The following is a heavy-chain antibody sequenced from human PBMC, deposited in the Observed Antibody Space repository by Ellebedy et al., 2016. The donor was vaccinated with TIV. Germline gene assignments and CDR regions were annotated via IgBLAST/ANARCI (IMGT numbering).Heavy chain of an antibody. CDR1: GYTFSAYG. CDR2: ISLSNGNT. D-gene: IGHD1-26*01. CDR3: ARGVGATQH. V-gene: IGHV1-18*04. J-gene: IGHJ4*02. Sequence: AASVKVSCKASGYTFSAYGIRWVRRPPDQGLEGMGWISLSNGNTNYAQKVQGRVTMTTDTSTSTAYMELRSLRYDDTAVYYCARGVGATQHWGQGTLVTVSS.